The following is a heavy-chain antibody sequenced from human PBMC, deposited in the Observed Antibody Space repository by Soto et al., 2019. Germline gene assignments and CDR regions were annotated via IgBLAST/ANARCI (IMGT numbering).Heavy chain of an antibody. CDR2: ISGSGGST. D-gene: IGHD3-16*01. V-gene: IGHV3-23*01. CDR1: GCTISSYA. Sequence: GGSLRLSCAASGCTISSYAMSWVRQAPGKGLEWVSAISGSGGSTYYADSVKGRFTISRDNSKTTLYLQMNSLRAEDTAVYYCAKSTPEYYDYVWGSAPVDYWGQGTLVTVSS. CDR3: AKSTPEYYDYVWGSAPVDY. J-gene: IGHJ4*02.